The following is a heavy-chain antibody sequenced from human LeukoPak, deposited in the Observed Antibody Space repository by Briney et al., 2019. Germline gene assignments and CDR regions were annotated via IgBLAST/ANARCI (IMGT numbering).Heavy chain of an antibody. CDR1: GYAFTSYG. Sequence: SVKVSCKASGYAFTSYGISWVRQAPGQGLEWMGGIIPIFGTANYAQKFQGRVTITADESTSTAYMELSSLRSEDTAVYYCASRVDYYGSGSYYFQFDYWGQGTLVTVSS. CDR3: ASRVDYYGSGSYYFQFDY. J-gene: IGHJ4*02. D-gene: IGHD3-10*01. V-gene: IGHV1-69*13. CDR2: IIPIFGTA.